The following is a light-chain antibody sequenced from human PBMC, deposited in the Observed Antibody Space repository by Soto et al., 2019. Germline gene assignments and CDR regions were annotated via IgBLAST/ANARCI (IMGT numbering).Light chain of an antibody. V-gene: IGKV3-20*01. CDR2: GTS. J-gene: IGKJ5*01. CDR3: QRYGSSPLIT. Sequence: PGERATLSCRASQSVSSSSLAWYQQRPGQAPRLLIYGTSSRATGIPDRFSGSGSGTDFTLTISRLEPEDFAVYFCQRYGSSPLITFGQGTRLEIK. CDR1: QSVSSSS.